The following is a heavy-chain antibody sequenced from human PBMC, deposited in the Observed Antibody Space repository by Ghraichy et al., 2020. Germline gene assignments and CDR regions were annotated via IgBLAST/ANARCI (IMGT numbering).Heavy chain of an antibody. J-gene: IGHJ4*02. D-gene: IGHD6-13*01. V-gene: IGHV1-24*01. Sequence: ASVKVSCKVSGYTLTELSMHWVRQAPGKGLEWMGGFDPEDGETIYAQKFQGRVTMTEDTSTDTAYMELSSLRSEDTAVYYCATLKLGIAAAGRLDYWGQGTLVTVSS. CDR3: ATLKLGIAAAGRLDY. CDR2: FDPEDGET. CDR1: GYTLTELS.